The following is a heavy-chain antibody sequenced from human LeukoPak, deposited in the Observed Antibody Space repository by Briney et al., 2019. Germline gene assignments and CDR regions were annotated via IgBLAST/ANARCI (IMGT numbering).Heavy chain of an antibody. CDR2: IYYSGST. CDR1: GGSISSSSYY. D-gene: IGHD3-22*01. CDR3: ARGITMIVAFDY. J-gene: IGHJ4*02. Sequence: SETLSLTCTVSGGSISSSSYYWGWIRQPPGKGLEWIGYIYYSGSTYYNPSLKSRVTISVDTSKNQFSLKLSSVTAADTAVYYCARGITMIVAFDYWGQGTLVTVSS. V-gene: IGHV4-30-4*08.